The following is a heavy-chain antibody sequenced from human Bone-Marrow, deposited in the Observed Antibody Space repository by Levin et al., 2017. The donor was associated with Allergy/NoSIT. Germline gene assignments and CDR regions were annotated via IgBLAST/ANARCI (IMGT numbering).Heavy chain of an antibody. CDR1: GFTFNIYG. CDR2: ISYDGSQQ. J-gene: IGHJ3*01. Sequence: GESLKISCAASGFTFNIYGMHWVRQAPGKGLQWVAGISYDGSQQSYGDSVKGRFTISRDNSKNTLYLQMNSLRADDTAVYYCAKVGIKMIVVGDGFDVWGQGTMVTVSS. D-gene: IGHD3-22*01. CDR3: AKVGIKMIVVGDGFDV. V-gene: IGHV3-30*18.